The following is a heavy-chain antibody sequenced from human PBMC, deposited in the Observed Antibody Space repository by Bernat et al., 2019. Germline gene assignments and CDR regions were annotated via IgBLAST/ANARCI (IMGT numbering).Heavy chain of an antibody. D-gene: IGHD2-15*01. J-gene: IGHJ4*02. CDR3: AKAPLGSCGGVICYYFDY. CDR2: IRSKTNNYAT. V-gene: IGHV3-73*02. Sequence: EVQLVESGGGLVQPGGSLKLSCAASGFSFSDSAMHWVRQASGKGLEWVGRIRSKTNNYATAYAASVKGRFTISRDDSKNTAYLQMNSLKSEDTAVYYCAKAPLGSCGGVICYYFDYWGQGALVTVSS. CDR1: GFSFSDSA.